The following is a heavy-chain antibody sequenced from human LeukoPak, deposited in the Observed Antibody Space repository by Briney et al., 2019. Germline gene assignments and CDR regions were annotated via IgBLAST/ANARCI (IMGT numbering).Heavy chain of an antibody. J-gene: IGHJ4*02. CDR1: GGSFSGYY. V-gene: IGHV4-34*01. CDR2: INHSGST. Sequence: PSETLSLTYAVYGGSFSGYYWSWIRQPPGKGLEWIGEINHSGSTNYNPSLKSRVTISVDTSKNQFSLKLSSVTAADTAVYYCARGTTGVDYWGQGTLVTVSS. D-gene: IGHD1-1*01. CDR3: ARGTTGVDY.